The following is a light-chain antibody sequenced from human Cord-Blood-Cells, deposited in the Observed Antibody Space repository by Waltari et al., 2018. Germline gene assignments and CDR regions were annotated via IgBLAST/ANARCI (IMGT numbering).Light chain of an antibody. V-gene: IGLV2-14*01. CDR1: SSAVGGYNY. J-gene: IGLJ2*01. CDR2: DVS. CDR3: SSYTSSSTVV. Sequence: QSALTQPASVSGSPGQSITIFCTVTSSAVGGYNYVTWYQQTQGKAPKLRCYDVSNRPSGVSNLFSGSRSGNTASLTISGLQSEDEADYYCSSYTSSSTVVFGGGTKQTVL.